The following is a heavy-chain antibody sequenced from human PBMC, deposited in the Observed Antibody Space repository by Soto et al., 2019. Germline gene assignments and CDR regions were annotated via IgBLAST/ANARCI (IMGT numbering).Heavy chain of an antibody. D-gene: IGHD4-17*01. CDR1: GYTFTSYY. CDR2: INPSGGST. J-gene: IGHJ6*02. V-gene: IGHV1-46*01. CDR3: AREMATVTTQYYYYYGMDV. Sequence: ASVKASCKASGYTFTSYYMHCVRQAPGQGLEWMGIINPSGGSTSYAQKFQGRVTMTRDTSTSTVYMELSSLRSEDTAVYYCAREMATVTTQYYYYYGMDVWAQGTTVTVS.